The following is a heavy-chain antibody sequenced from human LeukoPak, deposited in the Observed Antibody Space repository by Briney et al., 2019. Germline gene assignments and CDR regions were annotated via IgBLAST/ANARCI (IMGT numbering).Heavy chain of an antibody. CDR2: IKSKTDGGTT. V-gene: IGHV3-15*01. CDR3: TTLPILRYFDWLLTGIDY. Sequence: GGSLRLSCAASGFTFSNAWMSWVRQAPGKGLEWVGRIKSKTDGGTTDYAAPVKGRFTISRDDSKNTLYLQMNSLKTEDTAVYYCTTLPILRYFDWLLTGIDYWGQGTLVTVSS. CDR1: GFTFSNAW. J-gene: IGHJ4*02. D-gene: IGHD3-9*01.